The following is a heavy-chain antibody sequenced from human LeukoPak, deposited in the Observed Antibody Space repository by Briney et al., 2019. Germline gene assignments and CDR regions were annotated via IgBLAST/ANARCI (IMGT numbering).Heavy chain of an antibody. V-gene: IGHV3-53*01. CDR1: GFTVSSNY. J-gene: IGHJ4*02. CDR3: ARDWTAMAPC. CDR2: IYSGGST. D-gene: IGHD5-18*01. Sequence: GGSLRLSCAASGFTVSSNYMSWVRQAPGKGLEWVSVIYSGGSTYYADSVKGRFTISRDSSKNTLYLQMKSLRAEDTAVYYCARDWTAMAPCWGQGTLVTVSS.